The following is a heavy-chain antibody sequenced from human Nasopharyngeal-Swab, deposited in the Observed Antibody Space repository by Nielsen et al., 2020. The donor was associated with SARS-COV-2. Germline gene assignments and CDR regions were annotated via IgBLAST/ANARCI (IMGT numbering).Heavy chain of an antibody. V-gene: IGHV3-30*03. CDR2: ISYDGSNK. Sequence: GGSLRLSCAASGFTFSSYGMHWVRQAPGKGLEWVAVISYDGSNKYYADSVEGRFTISRDNSKNTLYLQMNSLRAEDTAVYYCARDLMYGSGSRMDVWGQGTTVTVSS. CDR1: GFTFSSYG. J-gene: IGHJ6*02. CDR3: ARDLMYGSGSRMDV. D-gene: IGHD3-10*01.